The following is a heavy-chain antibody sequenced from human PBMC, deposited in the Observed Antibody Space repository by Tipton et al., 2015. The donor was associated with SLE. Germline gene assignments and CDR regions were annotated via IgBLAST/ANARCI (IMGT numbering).Heavy chain of an antibody. J-gene: IGHJ4*02. CDR3: ARGSWTGQYYDH. V-gene: IGHV4-61*02. D-gene: IGHD3/OR15-3a*01. CDR1: GDSISSGSYY. Sequence: TLSLTCTVSGDSISSGSYYWTWIRQPAGKGLEWIGRIHTSGSTNYNSSLRSRVTISLDTSNNQFSLKLSSVTAADTALYYCARGSWTGQYYDHWGQGTLVTISS. CDR2: IHTSGST.